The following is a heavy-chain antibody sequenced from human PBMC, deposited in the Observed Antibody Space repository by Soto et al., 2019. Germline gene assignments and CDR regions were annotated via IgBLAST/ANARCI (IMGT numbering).Heavy chain of an antibody. CDR1: GFTFSSYA. D-gene: IGHD3-3*01. J-gene: IGHJ6*02. V-gene: IGHV3-30-3*01. CDR2: ISYDGSNK. CDR3: ARDSSEYYEFWSGYSIKGMDV. Sequence: QVQLVESGGGVVQPGRSLRLSCAASGFTFSSYAMHWVRQAPGKGLEWVAVISYDGSNKYYADSVKGRFTISRDNSKNTLYLQMNSLRAEDTAVYYCARDSSEYYEFWSGYSIKGMDVWGQGTTVTVSS.